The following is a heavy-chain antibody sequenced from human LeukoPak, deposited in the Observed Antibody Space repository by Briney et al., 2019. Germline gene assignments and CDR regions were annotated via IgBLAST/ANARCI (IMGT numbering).Heavy chain of an antibody. CDR2: FDPEDGET. V-gene: IGHV1-24*01. Sequence: ASVKVSCKVSGYTLTELSMHWVRQAPGKGLEWMGGFDPEDGETIYAQKFQGRVTMTEDTSTDTAYMELSSLRAEDTAVYYCARESHRGPLTYYYYGMDVWGQGTTVTVSS. J-gene: IGHJ6*02. D-gene: IGHD3-16*01. CDR3: ARESHRGPLTYYYYGMDV. CDR1: GYTLTELS.